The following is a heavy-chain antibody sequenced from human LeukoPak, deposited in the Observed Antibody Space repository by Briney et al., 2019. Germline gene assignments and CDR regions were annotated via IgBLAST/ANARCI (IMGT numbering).Heavy chain of an antibody. J-gene: IGHJ6*02. V-gene: IGHV3-30*03. CDR3: ARLYESMVRGVIGYGMDV. Sequence: GGSLRLSCAASGFTFSSYGMHWVRQAPGKGLEWVAVISYDGRNKYFVDSVKGRFTISRDNSKNTLYLQMNSLRAEDTAVYYCARLYESMVRGVIGYGMDVWGQGTTVTVSS. CDR1: GFTFSSYG. D-gene: IGHD3-10*01. CDR2: ISYDGRNK.